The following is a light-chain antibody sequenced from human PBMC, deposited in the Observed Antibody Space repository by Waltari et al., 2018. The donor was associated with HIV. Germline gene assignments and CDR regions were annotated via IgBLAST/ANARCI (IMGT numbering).Light chain of an antibody. CDR3: QSYDSGLSVV. V-gene: IGLV1-40*01. CDR2: GDT. Sequence: QSVLTQPPSVSGAPGQRVTISCTGNSSNIRAGFHVHWFQQLPETAPKLLIYGDTNRPAGVPDRFSGSKSGTSASLAITGLQAEDEADYYCQSYDSGLSVVFGGGTKLTVL. CDR1: SSNIRAGFH. J-gene: IGLJ3*02.